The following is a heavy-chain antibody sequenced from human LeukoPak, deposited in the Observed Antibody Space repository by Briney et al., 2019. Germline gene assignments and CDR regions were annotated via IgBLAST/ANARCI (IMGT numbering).Heavy chain of an antibody. CDR2: IYYSGST. V-gene: IGHV4-39*01. CDR3: ARSGYYYYYMDV. CDR1: GGSISSSSYY. D-gene: IGHD6-19*01. J-gene: IGHJ6*03. Sequence: SETLSLTCTVSGGSISSSSYYWGWIRQPPGKGLEWTGSIYYSGSTYYNPSLKSRVTISVDTSKNQFSLKLSSVTAADTAVYYCARSGYYYYYMDVWGKGTTVTISS.